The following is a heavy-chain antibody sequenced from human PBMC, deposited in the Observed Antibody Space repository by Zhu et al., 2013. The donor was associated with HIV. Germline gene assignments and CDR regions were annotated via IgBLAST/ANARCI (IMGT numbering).Heavy chain of an antibody. CDR3: ARQSGIVVVTANIGNWFDP. CDR2: IIPIFGTA. J-gene: IGHJ5*02. V-gene: IGHV1-69*06. Sequence: QVQLVQSGAEVKKPGSSVKVSCKASGGTFSSYAISWVRQAPGQGLEWMGGIIPIFGTANYAQKFQGRVTITADKSTSTAYMELSSLRSEDTAVYYCARQSGIVVVTANIGNWFDPWGQGTLVTVSS. CDR1: GGTFSSYA. D-gene: IGHD2-21*02.